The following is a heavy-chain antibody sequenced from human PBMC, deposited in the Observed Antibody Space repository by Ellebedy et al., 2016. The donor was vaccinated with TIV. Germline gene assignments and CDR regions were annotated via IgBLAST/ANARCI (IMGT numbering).Heavy chain of an antibody. CDR3: ARALNHVNTVSTAPLDC. CDR1: GFPFDSYV. Sequence: GESLKISCAASGFPFDSYVMNWVRQAPGKGLEWVALISYDGSNKYFEDSVQGRFTISRDNSQNTLYLLMNSLRGDDTAIYYCARALNHVNTVSTAPLDCWGQGTLVPVSS. J-gene: IGHJ4*02. V-gene: IGHV3-30*04. CDR2: ISYDGSNK. D-gene: IGHD5/OR15-5a*01.